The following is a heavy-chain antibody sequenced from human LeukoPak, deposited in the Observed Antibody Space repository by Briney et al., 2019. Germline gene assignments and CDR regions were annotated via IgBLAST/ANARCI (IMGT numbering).Heavy chain of an antibody. V-gene: IGHV5-51*01. CDR2: IYPGDSDT. CDR1: GYSFTSYW. Sequence: GESLKISCKGSGYSFTSYWIGWVRQMPGKGLEWMGIIYPGDSDTRYSPSFQGQVTISADKSISTAYLQWSSLKASDTAMYYCARLLQDIVVVVAAPDYWGQGTLVTVSS. D-gene: IGHD2-15*01. J-gene: IGHJ4*02. CDR3: ARLLQDIVVVVAAPDY.